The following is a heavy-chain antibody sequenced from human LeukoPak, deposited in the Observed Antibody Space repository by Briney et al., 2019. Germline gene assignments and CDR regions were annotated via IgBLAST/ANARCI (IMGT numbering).Heavy chain of an antibody. V-gene: IGHV4-34*01. D-gene: IGHD3-22*01. CDR3: ARGPRGKYYYDSSGSYYFDY. CDR1: GGSFSDYY. J-gene: IGHJ4*02. CDR2: INHSGST. Sequence: PSETLSLTCAVYGGSFSDYYWNWIRQPPGKGLEWIGEINHSGSTNYNPSLKSRVTISVDTSKNQFSLKLSSVTAADTAVYYCARGPRGKYYYDSSGSYYFDYWGQGTLVTVSS.